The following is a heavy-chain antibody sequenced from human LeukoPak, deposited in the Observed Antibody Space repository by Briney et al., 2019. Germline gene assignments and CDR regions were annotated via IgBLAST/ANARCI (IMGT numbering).Heavy chain of an antibody. CDR2: IYNSGST. Sequence: SETLSLTCTVSGGSVSSGIYYWSWIRQPPGKGLEWIGCIYNSGSTNYNPSLKSRVTISVDTSKNQFSLKLSSMTAADTAVYYCARDPSGYFNYWGQGTLATVSS. CDR1: GGSVSSGIYY. J-gene: IGHJ4*02. V-gene: IGHV4-61*01. CDR3: ARDPSGYFNY. D-gene: IGHD3-22*01.